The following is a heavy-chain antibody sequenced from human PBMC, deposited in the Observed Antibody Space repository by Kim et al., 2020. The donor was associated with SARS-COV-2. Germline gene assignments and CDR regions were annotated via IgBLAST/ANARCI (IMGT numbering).Heavy chain of an antibody. CDR2: INSDGSST. CDR3: ARDWRNPYYYYYGMDV. D-gene: IGHD4-4*01. Sequence: GGSLRLSCAASGFTFSSYWMHWVRQAPGKGLVWVSRINSDGSSTSYADSVKGRFTISRDNAKNTLYLQMNSLRAEDTAVYYCARDWRNPYYYYYGMDVWGQGTTVTVSS. CDR1: GFTFSSYW. V-gene: IGHV3-74*01. J-gene: IGHJ6*02.